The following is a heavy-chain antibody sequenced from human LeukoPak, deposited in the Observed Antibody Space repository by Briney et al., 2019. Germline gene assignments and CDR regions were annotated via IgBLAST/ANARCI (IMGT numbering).Heavy chain of an antibody. J-gene: IGHJ4*02. V-gene: IGHV3-21*01. D-gene: IGHD6-13*01. Sequence: GGSLRLSYAASGFTFSSYSMNWVRQAPGKGLEWVSSISSSSSYIYYADSVKGRFTISRDNAKNSLYLQVNSLRAEDTAVYYCARGPLAAAVPFDYWGQGTLVTVSS. CDR1: GFTFSSYS. CDR2: ISSSSSYI. CDR3: ARGPLAAAVPFDY.